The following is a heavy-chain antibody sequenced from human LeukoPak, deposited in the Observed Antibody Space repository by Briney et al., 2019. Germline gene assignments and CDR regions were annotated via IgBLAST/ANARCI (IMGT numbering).Heavy chain of an antibody. D-gene: IGHD3-16*02. J-gene: IGHJ4*02. Sequence: KPSETLSLTCTVSGYSISSGYYWGWIRQPPGKGLEWIGSIYHSGSTYYNPSLKSRVTISVDTSKNQFSLKLSSVTAADTAVYYCAREKSRLGELSLIDYWGQGTLVTVSP. CDR2: IYHSGST. V-gene: IGHV4-38-2*02. CDR3: AREKSRLGELSLIDY. CDR1: GYSISSGYY.